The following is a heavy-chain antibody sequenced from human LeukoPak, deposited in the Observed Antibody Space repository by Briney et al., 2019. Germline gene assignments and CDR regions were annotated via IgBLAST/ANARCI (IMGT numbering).Heavy chain of an antibody. D-gene: IGHD4-17*01. J-gene: IGHJ3*02. CDR3: ARLREDAFDI. CDR1: DGSISSYY. Sequence: PSETLSLTCTSSDGSISSYYWSWIRQPPGKGLEWIGYIYYSGSTNYNPSLKSRVTISVDTSKNQFSLKLSSVTAADAAVYYCARLREDAFDIWGQGTMVTVSS. CDR2: IYYSGST. V-gene: IGHV4-59*08.